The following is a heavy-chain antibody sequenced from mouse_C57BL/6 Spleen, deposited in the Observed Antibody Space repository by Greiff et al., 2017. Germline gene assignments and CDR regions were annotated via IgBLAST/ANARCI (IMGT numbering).Heavy chain of an antibody. Sequence: VQLQQPGAELVKPGASVKMSCKASGYTFTSYWITWVKQRPGQGLEWIGDIYPGSGSTNYNEKFKSKATLTVDKSSSTAYMQLSSLTSEDSAVYSFARSDLFDYWGQGTTLTVSS. CDR2: IYPGSGST. J-gene: IGHJ2*01. CDR3: ARSDLFDY. CDR1: GYTFTSYW. V-gene: IGHV1-55*01.